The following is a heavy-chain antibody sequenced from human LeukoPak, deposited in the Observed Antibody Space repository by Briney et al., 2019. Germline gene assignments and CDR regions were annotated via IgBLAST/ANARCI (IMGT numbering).Heavy chain of an antibody. CDR1: GFTFSSYW. CDR2: IISSSSYI. J-gene: IGHJ4*02. Sequence: GGSLRLSCAASGFTFSSYWMHWVRQAPGKGLEWVSSIISSSSYIYYADSVKGRFTISRDNAKNSLYLQMNSLRAEDTAVYYCARDQSMSIDHWGKGTLVTVSS. D-gene: IGHD2/OR15-2a*01. CDR3: ARDQSMSIDH. V-gene: IGHV3-21*01.